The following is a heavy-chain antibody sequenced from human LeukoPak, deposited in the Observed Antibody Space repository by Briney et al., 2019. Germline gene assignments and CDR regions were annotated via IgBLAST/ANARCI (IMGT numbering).Heavy chain of an antibody. Sequence: GESLKISCKGSGYSFTSYWIGWVRQVPGKGLEWMGIIYPGDSDTRYSPSFQGQVTISADKSISTAYLRWSSLKASDTAMYYCATTPYYYDSSGRPPPYYFDYWGQGTLVTVSS. V-gene: IGHV5-51*01. CDR2: IYPGDSDT. CDR1: GYSFTSYW. CDR3: ATTPYYYDSSGRPPPYYFDY. D-gene: IGHD3-22*01. J-gene: IGHJ4*02.